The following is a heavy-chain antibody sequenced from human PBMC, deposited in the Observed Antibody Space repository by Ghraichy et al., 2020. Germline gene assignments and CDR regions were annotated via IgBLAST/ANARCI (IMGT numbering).Heavy chain of an antibody. V-gene: IGHV4-59*01. CDR3: AARPSFYDSQLDY. CDR1: NGFLSSYY. J-gene: IGHJ4*02. D-gene: IGHD3-16*01. CDR2: IYYNGNT. Sequence: SETLSLTCTVSNGFLSSYYWSWVRQPPGKGLEWIGYIYYNGNTNYNPSLKSRVTISVDTSKNQFSLNLRSVTAADTAVYYCAARPSFYDSQLDYWGQGTLVTVSS.